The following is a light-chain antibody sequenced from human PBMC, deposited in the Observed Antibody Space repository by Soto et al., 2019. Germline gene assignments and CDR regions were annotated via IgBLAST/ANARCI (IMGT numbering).Light chain of an antibody. CDR3: QQLNSYPHT. V-gene: IGKV1-9*01. CDR1: QGISSY. J-gene: IGKJ2*01. CDR2: EAS. Sequence: DIQLTQSPSFLSASVGDRVTITCRASQGISSYLAWYQQKPGKAPKLLIYEASTLQSGVPSRFSGSGSGTEFTLTISSLHPEEFATYYCQQLNSYPHTFGQGTKLEI.